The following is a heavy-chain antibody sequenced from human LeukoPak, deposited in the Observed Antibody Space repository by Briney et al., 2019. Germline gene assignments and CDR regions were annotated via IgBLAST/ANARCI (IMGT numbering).Heavy chain of an antibody. Sequence: GESLKISCKGSGYTFTSYWIGWVRQMPGKGLEWMGIISRGASYTRYSPSLQGQVTISADKSINTAYLQWSSLKASDTAMYFCARGDDLLLLDYWGQGTLVTVSS. J-gene: IGHJ4*02. CDR2: ISRGASYT. V-gene: IGHV5-51*03. CDR1: GYTFTSYW. CDR3: ARGDDLLLLDY. D-gene: IGHD3-16*01.